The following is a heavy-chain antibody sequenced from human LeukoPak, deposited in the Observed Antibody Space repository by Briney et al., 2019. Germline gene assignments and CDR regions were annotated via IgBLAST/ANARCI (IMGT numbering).Heavy chain of an antibody. Sequence: GRSLRLSCAASGFTFDDYAMHWVRQAPGKGLEWVSGISWNSGSIGYADSVKGRFTISRDNAKNSLYLQMNSLRAEDTALYYWAKGGGKGDYYDSSGFDYWGQGTLVTVSS. CDR2: ISWNSGSI. CDR3: AKGGGKGDYYDSSGFDY. J-gene: IGHJ4*02. CDR1: GFTFDDYA. D-gene: IGHD3-22*01. V-gene: IGHV3-9*01.